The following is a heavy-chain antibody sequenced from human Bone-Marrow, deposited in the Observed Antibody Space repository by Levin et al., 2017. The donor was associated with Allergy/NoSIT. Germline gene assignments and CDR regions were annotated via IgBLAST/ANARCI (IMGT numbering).Heavy chain of an antibody. CDR1: GFIFSNCP. CDR2: ISASSAGT. V-gene: IGHV3-23*01. D-gene: IGHD6-13*01. J-gene: IGHJ4*02. Sequence: GGSLRLSCVASGFIFSNCPMSWVRQTLGKGLEWVSGISASSAGTYYRDSVKGRFTISRDNSKNTLHLQMNSLRAEDTAVYYCAKEPPIATSLTGHYFDFWGQGTLITVSS. CDR3: AKEPPIATSLTGHYFDF.